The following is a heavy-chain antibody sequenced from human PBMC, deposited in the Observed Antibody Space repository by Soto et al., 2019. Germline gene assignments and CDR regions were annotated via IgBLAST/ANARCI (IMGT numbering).Heavy chain of an antibody. Sequence: PGGSLRLSCAVSGFTFNSYAMNWVRQAPGKGLEWVSSISGSGRPTYCAAAEKGRFTISRDNSKNTLFLQMNSLRYEDTAVYYYAKGVTTIGATGSWFDHWGQGTLVTVSS. D-gene: IGHD5-12*01. CDR2: ISGSGRPT. CDR3: AKGVTTIGATGSWFDH. CDR1: GFTFNSYA. J-gene: IGHJ5*02. V-gene: IGHV3-23*01.